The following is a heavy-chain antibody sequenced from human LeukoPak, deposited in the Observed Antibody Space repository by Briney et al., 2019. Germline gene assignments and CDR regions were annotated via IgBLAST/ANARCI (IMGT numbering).Heavy chain of an antibody. CDR2: ISDDGRNK. CDR1: GFSFISYG. CDR3: AKRPSDYGDYVTYFDY. Sequence: GGSLRLSCAASGFSFISYGMHWVRQAPGKGLEWVEVISDDGRNKNYADSVKGRFTISRDNSKDTLYLQMNSLRDEDTAVYYCAKRPSDYGDYVTYFDYWGQGTLVTVSS. J-gene: IGHJ4*02. V-gene: IGHV3-30*18. D-gene: IGHD4-17*01.